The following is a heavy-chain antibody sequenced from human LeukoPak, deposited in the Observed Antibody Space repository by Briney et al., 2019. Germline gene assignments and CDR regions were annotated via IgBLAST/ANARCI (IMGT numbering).Heavy chain of an antibody. J-gene: IGHJ4*02. CDR2: IYYSGST. Sequence: LRLSCAASGFTFSSYAMSWVRQPPGKGLEWIGYIYYSGSTYYNPSLKSRVTISVDTSKNQFSLKLSSVTAADTAVYYCARPISSSWYGGFDYWGQGILVIVSS. D-gene: IGHD6-13*01. V-gene: IGHV4-30-4*08. CDR1: GFTFSSYA. CDR3: ARPISSSWYGGFDY.